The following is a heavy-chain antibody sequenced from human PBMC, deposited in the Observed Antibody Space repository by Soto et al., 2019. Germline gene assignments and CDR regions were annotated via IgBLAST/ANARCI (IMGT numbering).Heavy chain of an antibody. J-gene: IGHJ6*02. D-gene: IGHD6-13*01. Sequence: QVQLVQSGAEVKKPGASVKVSCKASGYTFTSYDINWVRQATGQGLEWMGCMNPNSGNTGYAQKFQGRVTMTRNTXLSTAYMELSSLRSEDTAVYYCARRGYSSSWYYYYYYGMDVWGQGTTVTVSS. CDR3: ARRGYSSSWYYYYYYGMDV. CDR1: GYTFTSYD. CDR2: MNPNSGNT. V-gene: IGHV1-8*01.